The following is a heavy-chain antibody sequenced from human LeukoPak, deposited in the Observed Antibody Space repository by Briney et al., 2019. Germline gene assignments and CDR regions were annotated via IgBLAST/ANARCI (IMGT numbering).Heavy chain of an antibody. CDR1: GFTFRSSW. V-gene: IGHV3-7*01. J-gene: IGHJ4*02. CDR2: INQDGSEK. CDR3: ASGLY. Sequence: PGGSLRLSCAASGFTFRSSWMNWFRQSPGKGLEWVANINQDGSEKYYVDSVKGRFTISRDNAKNSLYLQINSLRAEDTAVYYCASGLYWGQGTLVTVSS.